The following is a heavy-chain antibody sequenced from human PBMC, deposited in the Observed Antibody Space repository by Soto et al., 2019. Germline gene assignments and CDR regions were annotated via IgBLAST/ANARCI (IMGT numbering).Heavy chain of an antibody. CDR3: AKHPSGWSSSGWYFEY. CDR1: GGSISSGGYS. Sequence: SETLSLTCAVSGGSISSGGYSWSWIRQPPGKGLEWIGYIYHSGSTYYNPSLKSRVTISVDRSKNQFSLKLSSVTAEDTAVYYCAKHPSGWSSSGWYFEYWGQGTPVTVSS. J-gene: IGHJ4*02. V-gene: IGHV4-30-2*01. D-gene: IGHD6-19*01. CDR2: IYHSGST.